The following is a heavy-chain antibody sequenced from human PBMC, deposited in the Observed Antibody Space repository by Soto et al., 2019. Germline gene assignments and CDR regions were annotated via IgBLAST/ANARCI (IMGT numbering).Heavy chain of an antibody. Sequence: QVQLVQSGAEVKKPGSSVKVSCKASGGTFGIHAITWVRQAPGQGLEWMGRIIAFSDIVNYTQKLQGRVTITADESTNTAYMDLSSLRSEDTAVYYCARSLYSSSWFHSGNSYYYYGMDVWGQGTTVTVSS. CDR1: GGTFGIHA. J-gene: IGHJ6*02. CDR2: IIAFSDIV. CDR3: ARSLYSSSWFHSGNSYYYYGMDV. V-gene: IGHV1-69*15. D-gene: IGHD6-13*01.